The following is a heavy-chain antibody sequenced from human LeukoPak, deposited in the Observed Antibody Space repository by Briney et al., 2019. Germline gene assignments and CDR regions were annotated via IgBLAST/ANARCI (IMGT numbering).Heavy chain of an antibody. CDR1: GFTFSSYG. CDR2: IWYDGTNK. Sequence: PGGSLRLSCVASGFTFSSYGMHWVRQAPGKGLEWVAVIWYDGTNKYYADSVKGRFTISRDSSKNTLYLQMNSLRAKDTAIYYCARAAYDNSGYLTLWGQGTLVTVSS. CDR3: ARAAYDNSGYLTL. D-gene: IGHD3-22*01. J-gene: IGHJ4*02. V-gene: IGHV3-33*01.